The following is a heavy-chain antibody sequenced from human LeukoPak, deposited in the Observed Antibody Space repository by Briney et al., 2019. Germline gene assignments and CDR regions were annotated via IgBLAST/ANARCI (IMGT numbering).Heavy chain of an antibody. J-gene: IGHJ4*02. CDR1: GYTLTELS. CDR2: FDPEDGET. D-gene: IGHD3-3*01. CDR3: ARGEYYDFWSGYYTPPPLFDY. Sequence: ASVKVSCKVSGYTLTELSMHWVRQAPGKGLEWMGGFDPEDGETIYAQKFQGRVTMTEDTSTDTAYMELSSLRAEDTAVYYCARGEYYDFWSGYYTPPPLFDYWGQGTLVTVSS. V-gene: IGHV1-24*01.